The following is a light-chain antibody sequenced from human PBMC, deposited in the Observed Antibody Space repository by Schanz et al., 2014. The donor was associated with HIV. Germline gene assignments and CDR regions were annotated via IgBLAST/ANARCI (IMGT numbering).Light chain of an antibody. J-gene: IGLJ1*01. Sequence: QSVLTQPPSVSGAPGQRVTISCTANTSDIGASFDVHWYQLLPGTAPKLLIYGNDNHPSGVPDRFSGSKSGTSASLAITGLQAEDEADYYCASHPRSHTYVFGPGTKLTVL. V-gene: IGLV1-40*01. CDR3: ASHPRSHTYV. CDR2: GND. CDR1: TSDIGASFD.